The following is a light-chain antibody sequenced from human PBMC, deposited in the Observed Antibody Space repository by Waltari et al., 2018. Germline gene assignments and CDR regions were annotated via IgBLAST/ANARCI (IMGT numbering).Light chain of an antibody. J-gene: IGLJ2*01. CDR3: AAWDDRLTDVL. V-gene: IGLV1-47*01. CDR1: TANIGSNY. CDR2: MNN. Sequence: QSVLTQPPAVSGTPGQRVTISCSGSTANIGSNYVSWYLQVPGTAPKLLIYMNNQRPSGVPDRFSGSRSGTSASLAISGLRSEDEADYYCAAWDDRLTDVLFGGGTKLTVL.